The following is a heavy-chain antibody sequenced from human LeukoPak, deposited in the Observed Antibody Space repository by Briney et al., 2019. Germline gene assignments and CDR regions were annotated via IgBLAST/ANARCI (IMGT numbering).Heavy chain of an antibody. CDR1: GFTFSSYE. D-gene: IGHD3-10*01. J-gene: IGHJ4*02. CDR3: ARRDYGSGSYYRYYYFDY. V-gene: IGHV3-48*03. CDR2: ISASGTIT. Sequence: GGSLRLSCAASGFTFSSYEMNWVRQAPGKGLEWISYISASGTITHYADSVEGRFTISRDNAKNSLYLQMNSLRAEDTAVYYCARRDYGSGSYYRYYYFDYWGQGTLVTVSS.